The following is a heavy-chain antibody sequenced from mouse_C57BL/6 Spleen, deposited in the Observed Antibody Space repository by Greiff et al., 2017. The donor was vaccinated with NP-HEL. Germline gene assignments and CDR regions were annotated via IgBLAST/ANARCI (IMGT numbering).Heavy chain of an antibody. V-gene: IGHV1-64*01. CDR3: ARSVYYGSSPWYFDV. D-gene: IGHD1-1*01. CDR2: IHPNSGST. Sequence: QVQLQQPGAELVKPGASVKLSCKASGYTFTSYWMHWVKQRPGQGLEWIGMIHPNSGSTNYNEKVKSKATLTVDKSASTAYMQLSSLTSEDSAVYYCARSVYYGSSPWYFDVWGTGTTVTVSS. J-gene: IGHJ1*03. CDR1: GYTFTSYW.